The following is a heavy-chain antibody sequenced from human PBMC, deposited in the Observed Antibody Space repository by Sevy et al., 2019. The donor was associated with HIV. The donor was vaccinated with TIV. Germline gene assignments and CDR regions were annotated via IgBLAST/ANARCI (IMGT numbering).Heavy chain of an antibody. Sequence: ASVKVSCKASGYTFTNYYMHWVRQAPGQGLEWMGIINPSGGSTSYAQKFQGRVTMTRDTSTSTVYMELSSLRSEDTAVYYCARVIYLADYYDSSAPPGGDAFDIWGQGTMVTVSS. V-gene: IGHV1-46*01. CDR3: ARVIYLADYYDSSAPPGGDAFDI. CDR2: INPSGGST. CDR1: GYTFTNYY. D-gene: IGHD3-22*01. J-gene: IGHJ3*02.